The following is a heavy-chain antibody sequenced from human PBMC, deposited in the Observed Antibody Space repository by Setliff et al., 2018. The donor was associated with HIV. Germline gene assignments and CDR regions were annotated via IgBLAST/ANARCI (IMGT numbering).Heavy chain of an antibody. CDR2: IYNPGST. CDR1: GGSITNFY. CDR3: ARLRLAVMMSLDYFDL. D-gene: IGHD3-16*01. Sequence: PSETLSLTCNVSGGSITNFYWSWIRQPPGKGLEWIGYIYNPGSTNFNPSLQSRVSMSVDVSTNQFSLRLTSVTAADTAVYYCARLRLAVMMSLDYFDLWGQGTLVPSPQ. V-gene: IGHV4-4*09. J-gene: IGHJ4*02.